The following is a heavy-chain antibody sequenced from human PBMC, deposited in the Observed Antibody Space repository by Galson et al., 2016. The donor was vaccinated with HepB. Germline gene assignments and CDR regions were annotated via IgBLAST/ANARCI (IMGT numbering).Heavy chain of an antibody. CDR2: LLPLLGTA. CDR3: ATASTLGAAVYDAFDI. J-gene: IGHJ3*02. D-gene: IGHD1-26*01. CDR1: GGTFSSND. V-gene: IGHV1-69*13. Sequence: SVKVSCKASGGTFSSNDISWVRQALGQGLEWMGGLLPLLGTANYAQKFQGRVTFTAHASTSTAYMELSRLTSDDTAVYYCATASTLGAAVYDAFDIWGQGTVVICSS.